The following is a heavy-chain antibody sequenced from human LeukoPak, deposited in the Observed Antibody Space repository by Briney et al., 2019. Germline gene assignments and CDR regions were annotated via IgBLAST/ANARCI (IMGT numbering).Heavy chain of an antibody. CDR3: ARAIVGTENFDY. J-gene: IGHJ4*02. CDR1: GFSFSTYA. Sequence: PGGFLRLSCAASGFSFSTYAMHWVRQAPGKGLEWVAVVSHDTRTKYYTDSLKGRFTISRDNSKNTLYLQMNGLRTDDTAVYYCARAIVGTENFDYWGQGTLVTVSS. V-gene: IGHV3-30*10. D-gene: IGHD5-12*01. CDR2: VSHDTRTK.